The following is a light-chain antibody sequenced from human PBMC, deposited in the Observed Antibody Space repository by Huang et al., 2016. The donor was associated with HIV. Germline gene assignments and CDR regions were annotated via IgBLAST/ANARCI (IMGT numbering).Light chain of an antibody. V-gene: IGKV3-20*01. CDR3: QHYGSLVLT. Sequence: EIVLTQSPGTLSLSPGERATLSCSASQSVSIRYLAWYQQKPGQAPRLLVYGASSRATGTPDRFSGSGSGTDFTLTINRLEPEDFAVYYCQHYGSLVLTFGGGTKVEIK. CDR2: GAS. CDR1: QSVSIRY. J-gene: IGKJ4*01.